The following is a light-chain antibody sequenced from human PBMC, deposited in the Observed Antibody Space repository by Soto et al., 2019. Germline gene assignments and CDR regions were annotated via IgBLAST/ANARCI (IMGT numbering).Light chain of an antibody. CDR2: GAS. CDR1: QSVSSSS. J-gene: IGKJ5*01. Sequence: EIVLTQSPGTLSLSPGERATLSCRASQSVSSSSLAWYQQKPGQAPRLLIYGASSRATDIPDRFSGSGSGTDFTLTISRLEPEDFAVYYCQQYGSSLITFGQGTRLEIK. V-gene: IGKV3-20*01. CDR3: QQYGSSLIT.